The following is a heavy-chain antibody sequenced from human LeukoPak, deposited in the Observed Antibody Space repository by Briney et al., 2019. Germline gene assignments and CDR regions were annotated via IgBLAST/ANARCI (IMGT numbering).Heavy chain of an antibody. J-gene: IGHJ3*02. D-gene: IGHD6-19*01. CDR1: GFTFSSYS. CDR2: ISGSGGST. CDR3: AKATGIAVYNDAFDI. Sequence: PGGSLRLSCAASGFTFSSYSMNWVRQAPGKGLEWVSAISGSGGSTYYADSVKGRFTISRDNSKNTLYLQMNSLRAEDTAVYYCAKATGIAVYNDAFDIWGQGTMVTASS. V-gene: IGHV3-23*01.